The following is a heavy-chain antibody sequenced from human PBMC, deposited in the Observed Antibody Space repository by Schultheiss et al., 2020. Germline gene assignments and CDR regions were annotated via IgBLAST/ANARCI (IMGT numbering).Heavy chain of an antibody. CDR2: ISSSSSYI. Sequence: GSLRLSCAASGFTFSSYEKNWVRQAPGKGLEWVSSISSSSSYIYYADSVKGRFTISRDNSKSTVYLQMNSLRDEDTAVYYCARQSDGASGLDYWGQGTLVTVSS. CDR3: ARQSDGASGLDY. J-gene: IGHJ4*02. V-gene: IGHV3-21*04. D-gene: IGHD4/OR15-4a*01. CDR1: GFTFSSYE.